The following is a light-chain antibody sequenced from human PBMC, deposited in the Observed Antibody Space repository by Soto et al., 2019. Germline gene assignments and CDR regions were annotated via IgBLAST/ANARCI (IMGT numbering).Light chain of an antibody. J-gene: IGLJ2*01. V-gene: IGLV2-8*02. CDR2: EVS. CDR3: SSYAGSNNLV. Sequence: QSALTQPPSAFRSPGQSVTISCTGTSSDVGGYNYVSWYQQHPGKAPKLMIYEVSKRPSGVPDRFSGSKSGNTASLTVSGLQAEDEADYYCSSYAGSNNLVFGGGTKLTVL. CDR1: SSDVGGYNY.